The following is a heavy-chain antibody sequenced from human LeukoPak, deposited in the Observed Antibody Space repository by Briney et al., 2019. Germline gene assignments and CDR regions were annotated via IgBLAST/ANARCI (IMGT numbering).Heavy chain of an antibody. J-gene: IGHJ4*02. CDR3: GRFRIAVREGGHDY. D-gene: IGHD6-19*01. CDR2: INHSGST. V-gene: IGHV4-34*01. CDR1: GGSFSGYY. Sequence: SETLSLTCAVYGGSFSGYYWSWIRQPPGKGLEWIGEINHSGSTNYNPSLKSRVTISVDTSKNQFSLKLSSVTAADTAVYYCGRFRIAVREGGHDYWGQGTLVTVSS.